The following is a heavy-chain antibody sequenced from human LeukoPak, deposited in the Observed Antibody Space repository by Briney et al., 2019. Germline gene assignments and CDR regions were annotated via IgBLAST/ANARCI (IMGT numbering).Heavy chain of an antibody. Sequence: SETLSLTCTVSSGSFSSSTYYWGWIRQPPGKGLEWIGTIYYTGSTYYNPSLKSRVTISVDTSKNQFSLKLSAVTAADTAVYYCANYGYGVKSAFDYWGQGTLVTVSS. CDR1: SGSFSSSTYY. J-gene: IGHJ4*02. CDR3: ANYGYGVKSAFDY. V-gene: IGHV4-39*01. CDR2: IYYTGST. D-gene: IGHD4-23*01.